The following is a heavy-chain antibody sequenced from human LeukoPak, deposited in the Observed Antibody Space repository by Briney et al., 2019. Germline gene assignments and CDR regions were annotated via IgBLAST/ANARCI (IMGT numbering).Heavy chain of an antibody. J-gene: IGHJ4*02. V-gene: IGHV1-2*02. CDR3: ARGPIGGYYGSGDDY. D-gene: IGHD3-10*01. CDR2: INPNSGGT. Sequence: ASVKVSCKASGYTFTGYYMHWVRQAPGQGLEWMGWINPNSGGTNYAQKFQGRVTMTRDTSISTAYMELSRLRSDDTAVYYCARGPIGGYYGSGDDYWGQGTLVTVSS. CDR1: GYTFTGYY.